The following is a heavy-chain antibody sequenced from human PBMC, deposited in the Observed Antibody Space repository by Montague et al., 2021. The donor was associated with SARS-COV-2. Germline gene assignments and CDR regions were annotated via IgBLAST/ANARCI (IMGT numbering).Heavy chain of an antibody. J-gene: IGHJ4*02. Sequence: SLSLSCAASGFTFSDHSMNWVRQAPGKGLQWVPHISTSGEIKYYADSVKGRFSISRDNAEKAVSLQMNSLRDDDTAIYYCARDALAASGSFDYWGPGILVTVSS. CDR1: GFTFSDHS. CDR3: ARDALAASGSFDY. D-gene: IGHD6-13*01. CDR2: ISTSGEIK. V-gene: IGHV3-48*02.